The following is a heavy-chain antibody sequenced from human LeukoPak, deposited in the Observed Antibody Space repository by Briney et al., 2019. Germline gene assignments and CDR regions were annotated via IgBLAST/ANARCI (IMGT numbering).Heavy chain of an antibody. J-gene: IGHJ6*02. CDR1: GGSFRDHY. CDR2: INHSGST. CDR3: ARPGQLGSLYYGLDV. V-gene: IGHV4-34*01. Sequence: SETLSLTCAVSGGSFRDHYWNWIRQPPGKGLEWIGEINHSGSTNYNPSLKSRVTISVDTSKNQFSLKLSSVTAADTAVYYCARPGQLGSLYYGLDVWGQGTTVIVSS. D-gene: IGHD7-27*01.